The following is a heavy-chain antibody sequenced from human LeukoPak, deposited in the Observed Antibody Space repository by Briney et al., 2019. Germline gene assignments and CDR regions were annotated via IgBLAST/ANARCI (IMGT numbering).Heavy chain of an antibody. V-gene: IGHV4-59*08. CDR1: GGSISGDD. J-gene: IGHJ3*02. Sequence: PSETLSLTCTVSGGSISGDDWNWIRQPPGKGLEWIGYVYSSGNTNYNPSLKSRVTISIDTSKNLFSLKLSSVTAADTAVYYCARRNDFGIWGQGTMVTVSS. CDR3: ARRNDFGI. CDR2: VYSSGNT.